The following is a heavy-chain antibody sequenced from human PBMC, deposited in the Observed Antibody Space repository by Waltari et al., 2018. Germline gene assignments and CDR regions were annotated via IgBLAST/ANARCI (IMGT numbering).Heavy chain of an antibody. V-gene: IGHV1-2*02. Sequence: QVQLVQSGAEVKKPGASVTVSCKASGYIFIHHYLHWMRQAPGQGLEWMGWINPKSGDTHYAQKFQGRFIMTRDTSISTAYMELSSLTSDDTAVYYCARGGTNVLESVVPKVPFNYWGQGTLVTVSS. CDR3: ARGGTNVLESVVPKVPFNY. J-gene: IGHJ4*02. D-gene: IGHD2-8*01. CDR1: GYIFIHHY. CDR2: INPKSGDT.